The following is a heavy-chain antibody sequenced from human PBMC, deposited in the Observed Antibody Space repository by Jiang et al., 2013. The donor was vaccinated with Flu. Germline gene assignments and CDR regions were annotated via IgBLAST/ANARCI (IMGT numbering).Heavy chain of an antibody. V-gene: IGHV4-4*07. Sequence: YTSGSTNYNPSLKSRVTMSVDTSKNQFSLKLSSVTAADTAVYYCARDVGHNWNDRGGYYFDYWGQGTLVTVSS. CDR3: ARDVGHNWNDRGGYYFDY. D-gene: IGHD1-20*01. CDR2: YTSGST. J-gene: IGHJ4*02.